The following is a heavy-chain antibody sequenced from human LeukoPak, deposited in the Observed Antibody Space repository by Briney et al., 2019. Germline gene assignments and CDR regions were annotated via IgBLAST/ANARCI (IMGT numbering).Heavy chain of an antibody. J-gene: IGHJ4*02. Sequence: GGSLRLSCAASGLTFSDYYMSWIRQAPGKALEWVSYISNSGTTKYDAASVKGRFTISRDNAKNSLYLQMNSLRVEDTAVYYCARVGIITAAGTGDYWGQGTLVTVSS. CDR2: ISNSGTTK. D-gene: IGHD6-13*01. V-gene: IGHV3-11*04. CDR3: ARVGIITAAGTGDY. CDR1: GLTFSDYY.